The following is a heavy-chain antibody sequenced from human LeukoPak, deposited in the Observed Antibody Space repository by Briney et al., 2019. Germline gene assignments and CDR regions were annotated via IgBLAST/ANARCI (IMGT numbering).Heavy chain of an antibody. D-gene: IGHD6-6*01. Sequence: PGGSPRLSCAASGFTFSSYWMSWVRQAPGKGLEWVANIKQDGSEKYYVDSVKGRFTISRDNAKNSLYLQMNSLRAEDTAVYYCASQPYSSSSVDYWGQGTLVTVSS. J-gene: IGHJ4*02. CDR2: IKQDGSEK. V-gene: IGHV3-7*01. CDR3: ASQPYSSSSVDY. CDR1: GFTFSSYW.